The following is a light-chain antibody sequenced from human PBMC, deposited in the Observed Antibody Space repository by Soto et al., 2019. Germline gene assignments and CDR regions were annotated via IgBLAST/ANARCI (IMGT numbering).Light chain of an antibody. CDR3: QQYGSSST. Sequence: EIVMTQSPSTLSVSPGERATLSCRASQSVSSNLAWYQQKPGQPPRLLIYGASSRPTGIPDRFSGSGSGTDFTLTISRLEPEDFAVYYCQQYGSSSTFGQGTRLEI. J-gene: IGKJ5*01. CDR1: QSVSSN. CDR2: GAS. V-gene: IGKV3-20*01.